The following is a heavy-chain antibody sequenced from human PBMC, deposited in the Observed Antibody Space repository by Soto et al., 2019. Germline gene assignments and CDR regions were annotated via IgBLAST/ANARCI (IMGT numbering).Heavy chain of an antibody. J-gene: IGHJ4*02. V-gene: IGHV1-18*01. CDR3: ARSLPVDTAMAYFDY. CDR2: ISAYNGNT. CDR1: GYTFTSYG. D-gene: IGHD5-18*01. Sequence: GASVKVSCKTSGYTFTSYGISWVRQAPGQGLEWMGWISAYNGNTNYAQKLQGRVTMTTDTSTSTAYMELRSLRSDDTAVYYCARSLPVDTAMAYFDYWGQGTLVTVSS.